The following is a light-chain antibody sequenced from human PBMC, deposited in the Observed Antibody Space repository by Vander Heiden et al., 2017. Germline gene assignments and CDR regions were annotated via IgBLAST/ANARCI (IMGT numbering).Light chain of an antibody. J-gene: IGKJ2*01. CDR2: ESS. Sequence: ELVMTQSPATLSMSPGERVTLSCRASQCVSSHLAWYQQKPGQTPRLLIYESSTRATGIPARFSGSGSGTEFTLTISGLQSKDFAVYYCQHYINWPHTFGQGTKLEIK. V-gene: IGKV3-15*01. CDR3: QHYINWPHT. CDR1: QCVSSH.